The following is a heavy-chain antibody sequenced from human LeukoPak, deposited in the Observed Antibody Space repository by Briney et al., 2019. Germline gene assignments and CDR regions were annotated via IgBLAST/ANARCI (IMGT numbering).Heavy chain of an antibody. CDR3: AREPYGDYSPYFDY. V-gene: IGHV1-2*02. D-gene: IGHD4-17*01. CDR1: GYTFTGYY. CDR2: INPNSGGT. J-gene: IGHJ4*02. Sequence: ASVKVSCKASGYTFTGYYMHWVRQAPGQGLGWMGWINPNSGGTNYAQRFQGRVTMTRDTSISTAYMELSRLRSDDTAAYYCAREPYGDYSPYFDYWGQGTLVTVSS.